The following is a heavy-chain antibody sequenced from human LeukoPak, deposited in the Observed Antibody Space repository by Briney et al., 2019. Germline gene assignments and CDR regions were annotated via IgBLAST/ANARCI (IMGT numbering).Heavy chain of an antibody. Sequence: ASVKVSCKASGYTFTGYYMHWVRQAPGQGLEWMGWINPNSGGTNYAQKFQGRVTMTRDTSISTAYMELSRLRSDDTAVYYCARVVVVAAPPDYWGQGTLVIVSS. CDR2: INPNSGGT. D-gene: IGHD2-15*01. CDR1: GYTFTGYY. CDR3: ARVVVVAAPPDY. J-gene: IGHJ4*02. V-gene: IGHV1-2*02.